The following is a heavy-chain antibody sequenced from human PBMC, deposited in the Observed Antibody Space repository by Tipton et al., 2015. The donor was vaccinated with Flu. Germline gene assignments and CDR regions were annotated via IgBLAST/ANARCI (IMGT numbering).Heavy chain of an antibody. Sequence: TLSLTCTISGHSISSDYYWSWIRQPAGKGLEWIGRIYPSGSTNYNPSLKSRVTISIDTSKNQFSLNLSSVTAADTAVYYCARDQGPLNWFDPWGQGTLVTVSS. V-gene: IGHV4-61*02. CDR3: ARDQGPLNWFDP. CDR2: IYPSGST. J-gene: IGHJ5*02. CDR1: GHSISSDYY.